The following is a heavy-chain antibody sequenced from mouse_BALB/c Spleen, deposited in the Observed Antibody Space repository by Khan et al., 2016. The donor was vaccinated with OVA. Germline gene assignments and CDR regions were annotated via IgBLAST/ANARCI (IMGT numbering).Heavy chain of an antibody. CDR1: GYTFTDYA. V-gene: IGHV1S137*01. Sequence: QVQLKQSGPEVVRPGVSVKISCKGSGYTFTDYAVHWVKQSHAKSLEWIGVISNFNGNTNYNQKFKGKATMTVDKSSSTAYMELARLTSEDSAIYYCTRSGGYYGSYFDDWGQGTTLTVSS. D-gene: IGHD1-1*01. J-gene: IGHJ2*01. CDR3: TRSGGYYGSYFDD. CDR2: ISNFNGNT.